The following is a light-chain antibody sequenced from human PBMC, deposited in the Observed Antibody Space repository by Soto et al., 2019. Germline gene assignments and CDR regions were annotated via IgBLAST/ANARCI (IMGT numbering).Light chain of an antibody. CDR3: QQYRRYWT. CDR2: DAS. J-gene: IGKJ1*01. Sequence: DIQLTQSPSTLSASVGDRVTITCRASQGITGWLAWYQQKPGKAPKLLIFDASTLESGVPPRFTGSGSGTEFTLSISNLQPDDFATYYCQQYRRYWTFGHGTKVEI. CDR1: QGITGW. V-gene: IGKV1-5*01.